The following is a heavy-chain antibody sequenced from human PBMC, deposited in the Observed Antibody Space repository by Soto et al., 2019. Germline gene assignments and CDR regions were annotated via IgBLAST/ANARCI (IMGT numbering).Heavy chain of an antibody. Sequence: QVQLVESGGGVVQPGRSLRLSCAASGFTFSSYAMHWVRQTPGKGLEWVAGISYDGSNKYYADSVKGRFTISRDNTKNTLYLQMNSLRAEDTALYYCTRAHGSSGSYMLSIGYWGQGTLVTVSS. V-gene: IGHV3-30-3*01. CDR3: TRAHGSSGSYMLSIGY. CDR2: ISYDGSNK. D-gene: IGHD3-22*01. CDR1: GFTFSSYA. J-gene: IGHJ4*02.